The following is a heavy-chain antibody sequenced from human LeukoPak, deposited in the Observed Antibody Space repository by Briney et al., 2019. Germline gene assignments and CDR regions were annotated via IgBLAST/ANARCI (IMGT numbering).Heavy chain of an antibody. J-gene: IGHJ4*02. D-gene: IGHD1-26*01. Sequence: GGSLRLSCAASGFSFTSYAMSWVRQAPGKGLEWVSGINGGGDKTYYRDSVKGRITISRDNSKNTLYLQMNSLRAEDTAIYYCAKSRGSTLFDSWGQGTLVTVSS. V-gene: IGHV3-23*01. CDR3: AKSRGSTLFDS. CDR2: INGGGDKT. CDR1: GFSFTSYA.